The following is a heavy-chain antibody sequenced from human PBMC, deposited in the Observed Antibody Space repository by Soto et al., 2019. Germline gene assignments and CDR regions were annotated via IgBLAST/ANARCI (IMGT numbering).Heavy chain of an antibody. V-gene: IGHV3-7*01. CDR2: IKQDGSEK. D-gene: IGHD2-15*01. CDR1: GFTFSSYW. CDR3: ARDRSQYCSGGSCYSLDY. J-gene: IGHJ4*02. Sequence: GGSLRLSCAASGFTFSSYWMSWVRQAPGKGLEWVANIKQDGSEKYYVDSVKGRFTISRDNAKNSLYLQMNSLRAEDTAVYYCARDRSQYCSGGSCYSLDYWGQGTLVTVSS.